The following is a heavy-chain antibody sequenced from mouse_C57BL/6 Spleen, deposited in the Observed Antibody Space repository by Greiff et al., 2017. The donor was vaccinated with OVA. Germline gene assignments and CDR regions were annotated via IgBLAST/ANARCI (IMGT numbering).Heavy chain of an antibody. J-gene: IGHJ2*01. CDR1: GYTFTSYW. CDR2: IDPSDSYT. CDR3: ARERDYGRGYFDY. D-gene: IGHD1-1*01. V-gene: IGHV1-69*01. Sequence: QVQLQQPGAELVMPGASVKLSCKASGYTFTSYWMHWVKQRPGQGLEWIGEIDPSDSYTNYNQKFKGKSTLTVDKSSSTAYMQLSSLTSEDSAVYYCARERDYGRGYFDYWGQGTTLTVSS.